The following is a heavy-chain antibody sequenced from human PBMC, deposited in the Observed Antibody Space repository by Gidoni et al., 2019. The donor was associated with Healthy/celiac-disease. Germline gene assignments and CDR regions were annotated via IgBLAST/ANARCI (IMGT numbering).Heavy chain of an antibody. CDR3: TTEYRSGLLWFGELRTFDY. CDR2: IKSKTDSETT. Sequence: EMQLVESGGGLVKPVGSFRLSCAASGFTFSNAWMSWVRQAPGKGLEWVGRIKSKTDSETTDYAAPVKGRFTISRDDSKNTLYLQMNSLKTEDTAVYYCTTEYRSGLLWFGELRTFDYWGQGTLVTVSS. D-gene: IGHD3-10*01. CDR1: GFTFSNAW. V-gene: IGHV3-15*01. J-gene: IGHJ4*02.